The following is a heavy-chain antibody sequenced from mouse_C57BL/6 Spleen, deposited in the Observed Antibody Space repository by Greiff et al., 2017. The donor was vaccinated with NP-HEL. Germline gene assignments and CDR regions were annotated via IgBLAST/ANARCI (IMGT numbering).Heavy chain of an antibody. Sequence: EVKLMESGGGLVKPGGSLKLSCAASGFTFSDYGMHWVRQAPEKGLEWVAYISSGSSTIYYADTVKGRFTISRDNAKNTLFLQMTSLRSEDTARYYCARFITTPYYAMDYWGQGTSVTVSS. D-gene: IGHD1-1*01. J-gene: IGHJ4*01. CDR2: ISSGSSTI. V-gene: IGHV5-17*01. CDR1: GFTFSDYG. CDR3: ARFITTPYYAMDY.